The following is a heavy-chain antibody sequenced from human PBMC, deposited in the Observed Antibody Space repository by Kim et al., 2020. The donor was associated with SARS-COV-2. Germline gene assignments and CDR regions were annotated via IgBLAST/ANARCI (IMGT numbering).Heavy chain of an antibody. J-gene: IGHJ6*02. CDR2: IYSCGST. CDR3: ARGKVAYCGGDCYCYYYGMDV. Sequence: GGSLRLSCAASGFTVSSNYMSWVRQAPGKGLEWVSVIYSCGSTYYADSVKGRFTISRDNSKNTLYLQMNSLRAEDTAVYYCARGKVAYCGGDCYCYYYGMDVWGQGTTVTVSS. D-gene: IGHD2-21*02. V-gene: IGHV3-66*03. CDR1: GFTVSSNY.